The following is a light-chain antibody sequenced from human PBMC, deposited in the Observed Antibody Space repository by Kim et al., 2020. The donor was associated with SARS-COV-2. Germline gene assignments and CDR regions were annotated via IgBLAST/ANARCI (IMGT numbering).Light chain of an antibody. V-gene: IGLV3-1*01. J-gene: IGLJ3*02. CDR1: KLGDKY. CDR3: QAWDSSTAV. CDR2: QDN. Sequence: YELTQPPSVSVSPGQTASITCSGDKLGDKYACWYQQKPGQSPVLVIYQDNKRPSGIPERFSGSNSGNTATLTISGTQAMDEADYYCQAWDSSTAVFGGGT.